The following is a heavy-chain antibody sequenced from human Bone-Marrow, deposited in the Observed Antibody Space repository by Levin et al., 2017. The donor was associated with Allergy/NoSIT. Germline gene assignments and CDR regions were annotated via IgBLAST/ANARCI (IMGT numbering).Heavy chain of an antibody. CDR2: ISSSSSYI. CDR1: EFSFSSSS. D-gene: IGHD6-13*01. V-gene: IGHV3-21*01. Sequence: LSLTCAASEFSFSSSSMNWVRQAPGKGLEWVSSISSSSSYIYYADSVKGRFTISRDNAKNSLYLQMNSLRAEDTAVYYCARDPARNMGGSSWYLDYWGQGTLVTVSS. J-gene: IGHJ4*02. CDR3: ARDPARNMGGSSWYLDY.